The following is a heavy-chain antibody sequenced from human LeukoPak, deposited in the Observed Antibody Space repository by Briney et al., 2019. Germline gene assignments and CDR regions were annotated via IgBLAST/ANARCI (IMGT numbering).Heavy chain of an antibody. J-gene: IGHJ4*02. D-gene: IGHD6-19*01. CDR2: ITWDSGTT. CDR1: GFTFDDYT. CDR3: AKGYSSGWYPFDY. Sequence: PGRSLRLSCAASGFTFDDYTMHWVRQAPGKSLEWVSLITWDSGTTYYKDSEKGRFTISRDNSKNSLYLQMNSLRTEDTALYYCAKGYSSGWYPFDYWGQGTLVTVSS. V-gene: IGHV3-43*01.